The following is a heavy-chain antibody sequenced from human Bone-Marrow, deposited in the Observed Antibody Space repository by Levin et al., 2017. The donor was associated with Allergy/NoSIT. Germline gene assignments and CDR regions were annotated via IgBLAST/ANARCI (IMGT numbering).Heavy chain of an antibody. Sequence: GGSLRLSCAASGFTFSSYAMHWVRQAPGKGLEWVAVISYDGSNKYYADSVKGRFTISRDNSKNTLYLQMNSLRAEDTAVYYCARGGDVLRYFDWSTLRGHPPESSDYGMDGWGQGTTVTVSS. CDR3: ARGGDVLRYFDWSTLRGHPPESSDYGMDG. D-gene: IGHD3-9*01. CDR1: GFTFSSYA. CDR2: ISYDGSNK. J-gene: IGHJ6*02. V-gene: IGHV3-30*04.